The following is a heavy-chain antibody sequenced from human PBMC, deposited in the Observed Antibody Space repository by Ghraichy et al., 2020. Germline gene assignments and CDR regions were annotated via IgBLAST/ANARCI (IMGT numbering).Heavy chain of an antibody. J-gene: IGHJ3*02. CDR2: IRYDGSNK. D-gene: IGHD6-13*01. Sequence: GGSLRLSCAASGFTFSSYGMHWVRQAPGKGLEWVAFIRYDGSNKYYADSVKGRFTISRDNSKNTLYLQMNSLRAEDTAVYYCALTDSSSWFQAFDIWGQGTMVTVSS. CDR3: ALTDSSSWFQAFDI. V-gene: IGHV3-30*02. CDR1: GFTFSSYG.